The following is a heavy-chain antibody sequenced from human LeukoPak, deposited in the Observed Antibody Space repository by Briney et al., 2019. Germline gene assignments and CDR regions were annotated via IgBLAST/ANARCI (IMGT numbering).Heavy chain of an antibody. CDR2: IIPFLGIA. CDR1: GGTFSSYA. J-gene: IGHJ6*02. CDR3: ARGVAATLDYYYGMDV. V-gene: IGHV1-69*04. D-gene: IGHD2-15*01. Sequence: SVKVSCKASGGTFSSYAISWVRHAPRQGLEWMGRIIPFLGIANYAQKFQGRVTITADKSTSAAYMELSSLRSEDTAVYYCARGVAATLDYYYGMDVWGQGTTVTVSS.